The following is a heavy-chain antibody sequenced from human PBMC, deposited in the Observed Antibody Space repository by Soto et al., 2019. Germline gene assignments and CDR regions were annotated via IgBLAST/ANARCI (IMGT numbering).Heavy chain of an antibody. CDR3: ARHMVFGDNSDYYMDV. CDR2: ISSDGSST. J-gene: IGHJ6*03. Sequence: EVQLEESGGGLVQPGGSLRLSCAASGFTFSGYWMHWVRQAPGKGLVWVSRISSDGSSTTYADSVKGRFTISRDNAKNTVYLQRNSLRAEDTAVYYFARHMVFGDNSDYYMDVWGKGTTVTVSS. CDR1: GFTFSGYW. D-gene: IGHD3-10*01. V-gene: IGHV3-74*01.